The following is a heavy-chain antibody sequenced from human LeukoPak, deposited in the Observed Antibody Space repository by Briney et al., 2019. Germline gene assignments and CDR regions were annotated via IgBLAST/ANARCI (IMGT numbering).Heavy chain of an antibody. Sequence: GGSLRLSCAASGFTFSSRWMSWVRQAPGKGLEWVSAISGSGGSTYYADSVKGRFTISRDNSKNTLYLQMNSLRAEDTAVYYCAKDPPIGDFWSGSLWGQGTLVTVSS. CDR3: AKDPPIGDFWSGSL. J-gene: IGHJ4*02. D-gene: IGHD3-3*01. V-gene: IGHV3-23*01. CDR1: GFTFSSRW. CDR2: ISGSGGST.